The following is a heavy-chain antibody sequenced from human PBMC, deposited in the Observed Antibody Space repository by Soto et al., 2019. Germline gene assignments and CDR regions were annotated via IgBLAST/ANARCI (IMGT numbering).Heavy chain of an antibody. CDR2: ISAYNGNT. CDR1: GYTFTSYG. J-gene: IGHJ5*02. Sequence: ASVKVSCKASGYTFTSYGINWVRQAPGQGLEWMGWISAYNGNTNYAQKLQGRVTMTTDTSTSTAYMELRSLRSDDTAVYYCARVGYSTGYSSSWGRYNWFDPWGQGTLVTVSS. V-gene: IGHV1-18*01. CDR3: ARVGYSTGYSSSWGRYNWFDP. D-gene: IGHD6-13*01.